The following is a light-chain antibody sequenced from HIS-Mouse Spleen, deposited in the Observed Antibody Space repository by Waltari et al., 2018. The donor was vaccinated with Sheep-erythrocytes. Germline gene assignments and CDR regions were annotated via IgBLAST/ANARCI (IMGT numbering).Light chain of an antibody. Sequence: QSALTQPASVSGSPGQSITISCTGTSSAVGRYNLASRYQQHPGKAPKLMLYEGSKRPSGVSNRFSGSKSGNTASLTISGLQAEDEADYYCCSYAGSSTPWVFGGGTKLTVL. V-gene: IGLV2-23*01. CDR2: EGS. CDR1: SSAVGRYNL. J-gene: IGLJ3*02. CDR3: CSYAGSSTPWV.